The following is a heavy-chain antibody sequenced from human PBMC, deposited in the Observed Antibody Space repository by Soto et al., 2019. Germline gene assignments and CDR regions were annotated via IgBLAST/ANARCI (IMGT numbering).Heavy chain of an antibody. CDR2: IYYSGST. CDR1: GGSISNYY. D-gene: IGHD3-16*01. V-gene: IGHV4-59*08. J-gene: IGHJ4*02. Sequence: QVQLQESGPGLVKPSETLSLTCTVSGGSISNYYWSWIRQPPGKGLEWIGYIYYSGSTNYNPSIKSRVTISVDTSKNPFSLKLSSVTAADTAVYYCARRWGTTFDYWGQGTLVTVSS. CDR3: ARRWGTTFDY.